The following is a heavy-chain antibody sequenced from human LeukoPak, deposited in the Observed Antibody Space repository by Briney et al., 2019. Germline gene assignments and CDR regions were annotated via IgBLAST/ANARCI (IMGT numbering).Heavy chain of an antibody. D-gene: IGHD2-21*01. CDR1: GGSISSSSYY. CDR3: ARDASVGMTYFDY. V-gene: IGHV4-39*07. CDR2: IYYSGST. Sequence: SETLSLTCTVSGGSISSSSYYWGWIRQPPGKGLEWIGSIYYSGSTYYNPSLKSRVTISVDASKNQFSLKLSSVTAADTAVYYCARDASVGMTYFDYWGQGTLVTVSS. J-gene: IGHJ4*02.